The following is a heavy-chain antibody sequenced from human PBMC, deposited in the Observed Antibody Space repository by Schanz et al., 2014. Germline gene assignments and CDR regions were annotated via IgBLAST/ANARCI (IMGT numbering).Heavy chain of an antibody. V-gene: IGHV1-2*01. Sequence: QVQLVQSGAEVKKPGASVKVSCKSSGYTFTDYHIHWVRQAPGQGLEYMGRINPNSGGTNFAQKFQGRVTSTRDTSISTVYMELSRLRSDATAVYYCAREGTVIRGLSGWFDPWGQGTLVTVSS. CDR3: AREGTVIRGLSGWFDP. J-gene: IGHJ5*02. D-gene: IGHD3-10*01. CDR1: GYTFTDYH. CDR2: INPNSGGT.